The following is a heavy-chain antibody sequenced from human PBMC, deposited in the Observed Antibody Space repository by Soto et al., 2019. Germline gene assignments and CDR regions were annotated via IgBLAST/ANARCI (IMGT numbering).Heavy chain of an antibody. CDR1: GFTFSSYG. D-gene: IGHD1-1*01. CDR2: LWYDGSNK. J-gene: IGHJ6*02. CDR3: ARDRAQLERRRMVLLRGDGMDV. Sequence: PGGSLRLSCAASGFTFSSYGMHWVPQAPGKGLEGGAGLWYDGSNKYYADSVKGRFTISRDNSKNTLYLQMNSLRAEDTAVYYCARDRAQLERRRMVLLRGDGMDVWGQGTTVTVSS. V-gene: IGHV3-33*01.